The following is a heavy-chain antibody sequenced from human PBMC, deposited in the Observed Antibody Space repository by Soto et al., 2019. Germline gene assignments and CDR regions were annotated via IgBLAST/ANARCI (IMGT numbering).Heavy chain of an antibody. CDR2: IYTSGST. V-gene: IGHV4-4*07. Sequence: SETLSLTCTVSGGSISSYYWSWIRQPAGKGLEWIGRIYTSGSTNYNPSLKSRVTISVDTSKNQFSLKLSSVTAADTAVYYCARATAMGRYYYYGMDVWGQGTTVTVSS. D-gene: IGHD5-18*01. CDR1: GGSISSYY. CDR3: ARATAMGRYYYYGMDV. J-gene: IGHJ6*02.